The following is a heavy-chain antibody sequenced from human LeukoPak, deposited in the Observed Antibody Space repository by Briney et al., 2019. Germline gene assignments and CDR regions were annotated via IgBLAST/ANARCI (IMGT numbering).Heavy chain of an antibody. CDR2: FDTEDCET. D-gene: IGHD5-12*01. CDR1: GYTLTELS. CDR3: ATFTGWLLNVYYFDY. J-gene: IGHJ4*02. V-gene: IGHV1-24*01. Sequence: GASVKVSCKVSGYTLTELSMHWVRQAPGKGLEWMGGFDTEDCETIYAQKFQGRVTMTEDTSTSTAYMELSSLRSEDTAVYYCATFTGWLLNVYYFDYWGQGTLVTVSS.